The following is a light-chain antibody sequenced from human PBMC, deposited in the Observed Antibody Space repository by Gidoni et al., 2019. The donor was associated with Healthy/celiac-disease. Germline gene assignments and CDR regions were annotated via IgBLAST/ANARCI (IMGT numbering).Light chain of an antibody. J-gene: IGLJ2*01. CDR1: SLRSYY. Sequence: SSELTQDPAVSLVLGQTVRITCQGDSLRSYYASWYQQKPGQAPVLVIYGKNNRPSGIPDRFSGSSSGNTASLTITGAQAEDEADYYCNSRDSSGNHVVFGGGTKLTVL. CDR2: GKN. CDR3: NSRDSSGNHVV. V-gene: IGLV3-19*01.